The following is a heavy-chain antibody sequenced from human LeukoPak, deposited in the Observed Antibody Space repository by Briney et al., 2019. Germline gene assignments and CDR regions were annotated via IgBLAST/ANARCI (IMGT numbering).Heavy chain of an antibody. CDR3: AGNRERDAFDI. Sequence: PSETLSLTCTVSGGSISSGGYYWSWIRQPPGKGLEWIGYIYHSGSTYYNPSLKSRVTISVDRSKNQFSLKLSSVTAADTAVYYCAGNRERDAFDIWGQGTMVTVSS. CDR1: GGSISSGGYY. V-gene: IGHV4-30-2*01. D-gene: IGHD1-14*01. CDR2: IYHSGST. J-gene: IGHJ3*02.